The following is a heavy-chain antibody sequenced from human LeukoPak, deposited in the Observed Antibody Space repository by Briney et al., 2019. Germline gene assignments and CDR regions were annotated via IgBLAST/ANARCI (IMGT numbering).Heavy chain of an antibody. CDR3: AKGRSKSVAVARYGD. V-gene: IGHV3-23*01. CDR1: GFTFSSYA. D-gene: IGHD6-19*01. CDR2: ISGSGGST. Sequence: GGSLRLSCAASGFTFSSYAMSWVRQAPGKGLEWVSAISGSGGSTYYADSVKGRFTISRDNSKNTLYLQMNSLRAEDTAVYYCAKGRSKSVAVARYGDWGQGTLVTVSS. J-gene: IGHJ4*02.